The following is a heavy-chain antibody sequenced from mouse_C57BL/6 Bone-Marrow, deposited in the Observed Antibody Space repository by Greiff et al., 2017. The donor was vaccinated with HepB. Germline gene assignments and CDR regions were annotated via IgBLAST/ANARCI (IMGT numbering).Heavy chain of an antibody. CDR1: GFTFSSYT. Sequence: EVQLVESGGGLVKPGGSLKLSCASSGFTFSSYTMSWVRQTPEKRLEWVATSSGGGGNTYYPDSVKGRFTISSDNAKNTLYLQMSSLRSEDTALYYCARLGTAQATFDYWGQGTTLTVSS. CDR3: ARLGTAQATFDY. D-gene: IGHD3-2*02. CDR2: SSGGGGNT. V-gene: IGHV5-9*01. J-gene: IGHJ2*01.